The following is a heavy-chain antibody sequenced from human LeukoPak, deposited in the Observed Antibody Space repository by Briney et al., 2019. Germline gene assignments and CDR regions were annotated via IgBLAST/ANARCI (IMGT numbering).Heavy chain of an antibody. V-gene: IGHV3-74*01. J-gene: IGHJ3*02. D-gene: IGHD2-2*01. Sequence: GGSLRLSCAASGFTFSSYWMHWVRQAPGKGLVWVSRIKSDGSSTYYADSVMGRFTISRDNSKNTLYLQLNSLRAEDTAVYYCAKALRGLTSHDIWGQGTMVTVSS. CDR3: AKALRGLTSHDI. CDR2: IKSDGSST. CDR1: GFTFSSYW.